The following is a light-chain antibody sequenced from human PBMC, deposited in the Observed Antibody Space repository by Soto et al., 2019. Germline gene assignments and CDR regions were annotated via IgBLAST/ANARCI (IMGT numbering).Light chain of an antibody. CDR3: QQLGRSPFP. Sequence: EIVLTQSPGTLSLSPGERATLSCRASQSIGSSYLAWYQQQTGQAPRLFIYGAYSRATGVPDRLRASGYGTDVTITISRMEPEDGAVYYCQQLGRSPFPFGPGTKVDIK. CDR1: QSIGSSY. V-gene: IGKV3-20*01. CDR2: GAY. J-gene: IGKJ3*01.